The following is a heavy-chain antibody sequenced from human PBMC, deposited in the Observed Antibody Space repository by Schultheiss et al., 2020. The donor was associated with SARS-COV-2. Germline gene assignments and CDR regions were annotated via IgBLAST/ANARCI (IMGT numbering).Heavy chain of an antibody. CDR3: ASGRQYVDVLGPQRYYYYGMDV. J-gene: IGHJ6*02. D-gene: IGHD3-9*01. CDR1: GYTFTSYG. Sequence: ASVKVSCKASGYTFTSYGISWVRQAPGQGLEWMGWINPNSGGTNYAQKFQGRVTMTRDTSISTAYMELSRLRSDDTAVYYCASGRQYVDVLGPQRYYYYGMDVWGQGTTVTVSS. V-gene: IGHV1-2*02. CDR2: INPNSGGT.